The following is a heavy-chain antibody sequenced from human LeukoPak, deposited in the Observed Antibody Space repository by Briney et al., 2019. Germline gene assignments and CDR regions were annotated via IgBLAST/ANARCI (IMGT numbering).Heavy chain of an antibody. J-gene: IGHJ4*02. CDR3: AKHDYGDYRDFDH. Sequence: GGSLRLPCAASGFTFSSFPMSWVRQAPEKGLEWVSAISGTGYTTSYADSVKGRFTISRDNSKNTLYLQMNSLRAEDTALYYCAKHDYGDYRDFDHWGQGTLVTVSS. CDR1: GFTFSSFP. CDR2: ISGTGYTT. D-gene: IGHD4-17*01. V-gene: IGHV3-23*01.